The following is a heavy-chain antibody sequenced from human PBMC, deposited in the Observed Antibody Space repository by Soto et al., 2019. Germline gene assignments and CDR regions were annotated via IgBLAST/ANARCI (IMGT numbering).Heavy chain of an antibody. CDR3: ARPASGGSRDAFDV. J-gene: IGHJ3*01. V-gene: IGHV5-10-1*01. D-gene: IGHD2-15*01. CDR1: GYKFTTFW. CDR2: IDPTDSFA. Sequence: GESLKISCKASGYKFTTFWLNWVRQTPGKGLEWLGRIDPTDSFANYSPPFEGHVTISVDRSISTAYLQWNSLQASDTAIYYCARPASGGSRDAFDVWGQGTTVTVSS.